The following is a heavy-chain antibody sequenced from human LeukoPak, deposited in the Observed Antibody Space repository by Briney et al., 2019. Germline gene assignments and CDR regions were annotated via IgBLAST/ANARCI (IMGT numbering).Heavy chain of an antibody. CDR3: ARAGGGYDDGMDV. CDR2: IYSGGST. CDR1: GFTVSSNY. V-gene: IGHV3-53*01. J-gene: IGHJ6*02. D-gene: IGHD5-12*01. Sequence: GGSLRLSCAASGFTVSSNYMSWVRQAPGKGLEWVSVIYSGGSTYYADSVKGRFTISRDNSKNTLYLQMNSLRAEDTAVCYCARAGGGYDDGMDVWGQGTTVTVSS.